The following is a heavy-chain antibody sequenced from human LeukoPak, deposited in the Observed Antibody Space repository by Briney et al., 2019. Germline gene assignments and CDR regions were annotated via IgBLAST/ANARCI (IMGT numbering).Heavy chain of an antibody. CDR2: ISSSSSYI. CDR1: GFTFSSYS. CDR3: ARADCRGGSCYHVVSAFDI. V-gene: IGHV3-21*01. Sequence: GGSLRLSCAASGFTFSSYSMNWVRQAPGKGLEWVSSISSSSSYIYYADSVKGRFTISRDNAKNSLYLQMNSLRAEDTAVYYCARADCRGGSCYHVVSAFDIWGQGTMVTVSS. D-gene: IGHD2-15*01. J-gene: IGHJ3*02.